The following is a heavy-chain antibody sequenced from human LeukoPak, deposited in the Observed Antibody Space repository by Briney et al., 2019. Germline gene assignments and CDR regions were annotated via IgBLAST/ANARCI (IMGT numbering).Heavy chain of an antibody. CDR3: ARDGGMATVTTGLGLYNWFDP. V-gene: IGHV1-69*05. J-gene: IGHJ5*02. Sequence: SVKVSCKASGGTFSSYAISWVRQAPGQGLEWMGGIIPIFGTANYAQKFQGRVTITTDESTSTAYMELSSLRSEDTAVYYCARDGGMATVTTGLGLYNWFDPWGQGTLVTVSS. D-gene: IGHD4-11*01. CDR1: GGTFSSYA. CDR2: IIPIFGTA.